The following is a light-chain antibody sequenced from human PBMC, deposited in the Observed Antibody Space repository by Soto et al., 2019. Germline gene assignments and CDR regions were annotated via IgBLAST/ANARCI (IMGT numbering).Light chain of an antibody. CDR3: QQTYSIPIT. CDR2: ASS. Sequence: DIQMTQSPSSLSASVGDRVTITCRASQTICTYLNWYQQRPGKAPNLLIYASSSLQSGVPPRFSGGGSGTDFTLTISSLQPEDFATYYCQQTYSIPITFGQGTRLEIK. V-gene: IGKV1-39*01. J-gene: IGKJ5*01. CDR1: QTICTY.